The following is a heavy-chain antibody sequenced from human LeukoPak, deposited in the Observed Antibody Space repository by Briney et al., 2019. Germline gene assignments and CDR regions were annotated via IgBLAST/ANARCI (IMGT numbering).Heavy chain of an antibody. CDR3: ARGCSGGSCYSTYYYYYMDV. CDR2: IIPIFGTA. CDR1: GGTFSSYA. Sequence: SVKVSCKASGGTFSSYAISWVRQAPGQGLEWMGGIIPIFGTANYAQKFQGRVTITTDESTSTAYMGLSSLRSEDTAVYYCARGCSGGSCYSTYYYYYMDVWGKGTTVTVSS. J-gene: IGHJ6*03. D-gene: IGHD2-15*01. V-gene: IGHV1-69*05.